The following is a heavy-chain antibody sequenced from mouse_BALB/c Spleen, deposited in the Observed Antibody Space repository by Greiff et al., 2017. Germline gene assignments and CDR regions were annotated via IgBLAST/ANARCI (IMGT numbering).Heavy chain of an antibody. CDR2: ISSGSSTI. Sequence: EVQGVESGGGLVQPGGSRKLSCAASGFTFSSFGMHWVRQAPEKGLEWVAYISSGSSTIYYADTVKGRFTISRDNPKNTLFLQMTSLRSEDTAMYYCARYGYGNYVGYAMDYWGQGTSVTVSA. V-gene: IGHV5-17*02. CDR3: ARYGYGNYVGYAMDY. CDR1: GFTFSSFG. D-gene: IGHD2-1*01. J-gene: IGHJ4*01.